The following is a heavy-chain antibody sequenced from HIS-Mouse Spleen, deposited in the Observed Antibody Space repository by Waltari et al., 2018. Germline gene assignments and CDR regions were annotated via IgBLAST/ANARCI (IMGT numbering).Heavy chain of an antibody. CDR2: INHSGST. V-gene: IGHV4-34*01. D-gene: IGHD1-1*01. CDR1: GGSFSGYY. Sequence: QVQLQQWGAGPLKPSETLSLTCAVYGGSFSGYYWLWIRQPPGKGLEWIGEINHSGSTNYNPSLKSRDTISVDTSKNQFSLKLSSVTAADTAVYYCARGELEHDAFDIWGQGTMVTVSS. J-gene: IGHJ3*02. CDR3: ARGELEHDAFDI.